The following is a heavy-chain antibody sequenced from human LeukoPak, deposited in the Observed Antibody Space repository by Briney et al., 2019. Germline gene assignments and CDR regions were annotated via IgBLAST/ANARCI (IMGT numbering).Heavy chain of an antibody. CDR2: ISGRTGGT. CDR1: GFTVNSNY. CDR3: AKCGNSGCHLIDY. Sequence: GGSLRLSCAASGFTVNSNYMSWVRQAPGKGLEWVSAISGRTGGTYYADSVKGRFTISRDNSKSTLYLQMDSLRAEDTAVYYCAKCGNSGCHLIDYWGQGTLVTVSS. J-gene: IGHJ4*02. V-gene: IGHV3-23*01. D-gene: IGHD5-12*01.